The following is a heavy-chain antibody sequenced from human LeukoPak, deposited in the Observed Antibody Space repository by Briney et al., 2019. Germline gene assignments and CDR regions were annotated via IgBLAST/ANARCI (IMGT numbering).Heavy chain of an antibody. V-gene: IGHV4-59*08. J-gene: IGHJ4*02. Sequence: SETLSLTCTVSGGSISSYYWSWIRQPPGKGLEWIGYNYYSGSTNYNPSLKSRVTISVDTSKNQFSLKLSSVTAADTAVYYCARHSIVGQWLVPFDYWGQGTLVTVSS. D-gene: IGHD6-19*01. CDR1: GGSISSYY. CDR3: ARHSIVGQWLVPFDY. CDR2: NYYSGST.